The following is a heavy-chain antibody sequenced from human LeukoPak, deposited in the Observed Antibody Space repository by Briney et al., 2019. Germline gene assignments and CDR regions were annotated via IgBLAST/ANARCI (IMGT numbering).Heavy chain of an antibody. J-gene: IGHJ4*02. CDR3: AKDIRMDPY. V-gene: IGHV3-23*01. CDR2: VSGHGTSS. Sequence: PGGSLRLSCAASGFTFSSYAITWVRQAPGEGLEWVSTVSGHGTSSYYPDSVKGRFTISRDNSKNTLYLEMNGLRAEDTAVYYCAKDIRMDPYWGQGTLVTVSS. D-gene: IGHD1-14*01. CDR1: GFTFSSYA.